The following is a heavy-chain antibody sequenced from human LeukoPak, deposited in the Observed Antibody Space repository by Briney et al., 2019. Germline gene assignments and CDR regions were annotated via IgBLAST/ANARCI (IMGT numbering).Heavy chain of an antibody. Sequence: GGSLRLSCAASGFTFSSYGMHWVRQAPGKGLEWVAVISYDGSNKYYADSVKGRFTISRDNSKNTLYLQMNSLRAEDTAVYYCASHDYSKDFDYWGQGTLVTVSS. J-gene: IGHJ4*02. V-gene: IGHV3-30*03. CDR3: ASHDYSKDFDY. CDR2: ISYDGSNK. CDR1: GFTFSSYG. D-gene: IGHD4-11*01.